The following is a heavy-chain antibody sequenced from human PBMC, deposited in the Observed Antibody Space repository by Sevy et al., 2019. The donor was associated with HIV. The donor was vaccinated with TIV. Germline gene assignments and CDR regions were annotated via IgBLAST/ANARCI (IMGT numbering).Heavy chain of an antibody. J-gene: IGHJ4*02. CDR2: IYSGGST. V-gene: IGHV3-53*01. D-gene: IGHD3-10*01. CDR1: GFTVSSNY. Sequence: GGSLRLSCAASGFTVSSNYMSWVRQAPGKGLEWVSVIYSGGSTYYADSVKGRFTISRDNSKNTLYLQMNSLRAEDTAVYYCASPLRGYYYGSGSYLGYWGQGTLVTVSS. CDR3: ASPLRGYYYGSGSYLGY.